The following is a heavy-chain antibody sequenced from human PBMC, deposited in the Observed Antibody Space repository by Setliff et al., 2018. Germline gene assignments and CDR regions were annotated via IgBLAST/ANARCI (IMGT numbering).Heavy chain of an antibody. V-gene: IGHV3-7*03. CDR1: GFTFNNYW. Sequence: GGSLRLSCEAFGFTFNNYWMSWVRQAPGKGLEWVANIMQDGGAQYYLDSVKGRFTVSRDNSNNTLYLHMSSLRAEDTAVYFCAREQFVGDYWGQGTLVTVSS. CDR2: IMQDGGAQ. J-gene: IGHJ4*02. CDR3: AREQFVGDY. D-gene: IGHD3-10*01.